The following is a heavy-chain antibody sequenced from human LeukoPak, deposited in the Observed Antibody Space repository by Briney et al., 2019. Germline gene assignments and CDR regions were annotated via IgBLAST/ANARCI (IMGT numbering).Heavy chain of an antibody. V-gene: IGHV3-23*01. D-gene: IGHD1-1*01. CDR2: IGGSGGST. CDR3: AKDATGTSDY. CDR1: GFTFSSYA. J-gene: IGHJ4*02. Sequence: PGGALRLSCVASGFTFSSYAMTWVRQAPGKGLEWVSAIGGSGGSTYYAGSVKGRFTISRDNSKNTLYLQMNSLRAEDTAIYYCAKDATGTSDYWGQGTLVTVSS.